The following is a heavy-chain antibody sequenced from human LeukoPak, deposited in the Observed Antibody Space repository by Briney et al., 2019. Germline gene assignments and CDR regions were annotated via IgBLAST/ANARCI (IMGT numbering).Heavy chain of an antibody. V-gene: IGHV3-30*01. Sequence: GRSLRHSCAASGFTFSSYAMHWVRQAPGKGLEWVAVISYDGSNKYYADSVKGRFTISRDNSKNTLYLQMNSLRAEDTAVYYCARDTPRLRSFDYWGQGTLVTVSS. CDR2: ISYDGSNK. CDR3: ARDTPRLRSFDY. J-gene: IGHJ4*02. CDR1: GFTFSSYA. D-gene: IGHD4-17*01.